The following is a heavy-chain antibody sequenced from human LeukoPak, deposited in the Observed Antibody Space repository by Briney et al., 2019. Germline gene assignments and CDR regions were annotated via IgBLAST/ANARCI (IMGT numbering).Heavy chain of an antibody. D-gene: IGHD3-9*01. CDR2: IKQDGSEK. J-gene: IGHJ3*02. Sequence: GXXLRLSCAASGFTFSSYWMSWVRQAPGKGLEWVAKIKQDGSEKYYVDSVKGRFTISRDNAKNSLYMKMNRQRAEDTAVYYCARASVSLRCFDWYEIGAFDIWGQRTLVTVSS. CDR1: GFTFSSYW. CDR3: ARASVSLRCFDWYEIGAFDI. V-gene: IGHV3-7*01.